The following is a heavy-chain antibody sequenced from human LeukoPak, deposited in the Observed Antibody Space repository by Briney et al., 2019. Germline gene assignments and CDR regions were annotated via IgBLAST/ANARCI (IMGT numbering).Heavy chain of an antibody. Sequence: SETLSLTCTVSGGSISSSSYYWGWIRQPPGKGLEWIGSIYYSGSTYYNPSLKSRVTISVDTSKNQFSLKLSSVTAADTAVYYCARDRPRTSGYGWDSSGPYDAFDIWGQGTMVTVSS. CDR3: ARDRPRTSGYGWDSSGPYDAFDI. D-gene: IGHD3-22*01. CDR2: IYYSGST. V-gene: IGHV4-39*07. CDR1: GGSISSSSYY. J-gene: IGHJ3*02.